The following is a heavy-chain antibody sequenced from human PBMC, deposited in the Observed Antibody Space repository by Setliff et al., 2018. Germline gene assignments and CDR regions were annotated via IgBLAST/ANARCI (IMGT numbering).Heavy chain of an antibody. CDR2: IHQDGSER. Sequence: GGSLRLSCAASGFTFSSNAMHWVRQAPGKGLEWVANIHQDGSERHYVDSVKGRFTISRDNAKNSLFLQMNILEVEDTAVYYCVRDWASGDDHWGRGTLVTVSS. CDR3: VRDWASGDDH. J-gene: IGHJ4*02. D-gene: IGHD3-10*01. V-gene: IGHV3-7*01. CDR1: GFTFSSNA.